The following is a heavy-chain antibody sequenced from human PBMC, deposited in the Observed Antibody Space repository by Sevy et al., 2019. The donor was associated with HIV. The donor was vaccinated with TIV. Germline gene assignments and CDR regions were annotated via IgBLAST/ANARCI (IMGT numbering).Heavy chain of an antibody. CDR3: ATTKDYYDSSGYPFDY. V-gene: IGHV1-24*01. CDR2: FDPEDGDPEDDKR. CDR1: GYTLAKFS. J-gene: IGHJ4*02. Sequence: ASVKVSCKVSGYTLAKFSIHWVRQAPGKGLEWMTSFDPEDGDPEDDKRIYAQKFLGRVTMTEDTSTDTAYMELSSLRSDDTAVYYCATTKDYYDSSGYPFDYWGQGTLVTVSS. D-gene: IGHD3-22*01.